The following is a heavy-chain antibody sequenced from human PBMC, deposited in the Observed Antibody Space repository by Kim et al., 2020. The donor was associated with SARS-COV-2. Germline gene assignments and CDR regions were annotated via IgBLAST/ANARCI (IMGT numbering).Heavy chain of an antibody. D-gene: IGHD3-10*01. CDR2: INHSGST. Sequence: SETLSLTCAVYGGSFSGYYWSWIRQPPGKGLEWIGEINHSGSTNYNPSLKSRVTISVDTSKNQFSLKLSSVTAADTAVYYCARGNLYYYGSGSPIKLPLYYYGMDVWGQGTTVTVSS. CDR3: ARGNLYYYGSGSPIKLPLYYYGMDV. V-gene: IGHV4-34*01. J-gene: IGHJ6*02. CDR1: GGSFSGYY.